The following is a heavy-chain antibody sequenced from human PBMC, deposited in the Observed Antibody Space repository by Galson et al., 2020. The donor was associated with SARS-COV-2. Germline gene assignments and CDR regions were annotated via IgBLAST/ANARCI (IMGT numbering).Heavy chain of an antibody. D-gene: IGHD3-10*01. V-gene: IGHV4-61*02. CDR2: IYTSGST. CDR1: GGSISSGSYY. CDR3: ARGRGYETRPGSYILGWFDP. Sequence: SETLSLTCTVSGGSISSGSYYWSWIRQPAGKGLEWIGRIYTSGSTNYNPSLKSRVTISVDTSKNQFSLKLSSVTAADTAVYYCARGRGYETRPGSYILGWFDPWGQGTLVTVSS. J-gene: IGHJ5*02.